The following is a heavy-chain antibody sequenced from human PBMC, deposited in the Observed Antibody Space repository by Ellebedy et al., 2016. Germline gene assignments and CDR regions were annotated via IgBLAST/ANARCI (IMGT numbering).Heavy chain of an antibody. CDR1: GGSFSGSY. CDR3: AGSWEWFEAYYYGMDV. Sequence: SETLSLXXAVSGGSFSGSYWIWIRQPPGKGLEWLGEINYSGSTSYNPSLKSRVTISVDRSKNQFSLMLSSVTAADTAVYYCAGSWEWFEAYYYGMDVWGQGTTVTVSS. V-gene: IGHV4-34*01. D-gene: IGHD3-10*01. CDR2: INYSGST. J-gene: IGHJ6*02.